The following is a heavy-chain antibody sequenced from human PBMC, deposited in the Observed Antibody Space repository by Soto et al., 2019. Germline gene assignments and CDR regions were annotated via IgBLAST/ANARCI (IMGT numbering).Heavy chain of an antibody. CDR1: GGSISGYY. V-gene: IGHV4-59*01. CDR3: VRGPLMMTTVTTKFDY. D-gene: IGHD4-4*01. Sequence: PSETLSLTCTVSGGSISGYYWSWIRQPPGKGLEWIGWISYSGSTNCNTSLKSRITISVDTSKNQFSLKVSSVTAADTAVYYCVRGPLMMTTVTTKFDYWGQGTLVTVSS. J-gene: IGHJ4*02. CDR2: ISYSGST.